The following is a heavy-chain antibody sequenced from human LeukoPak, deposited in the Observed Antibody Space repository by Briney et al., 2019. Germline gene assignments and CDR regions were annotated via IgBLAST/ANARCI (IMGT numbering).Heavy chain of an antibody. V-gene: IGHV3-13*01. CDR1: GFTFSSYD. J-gene: IGHJ4*02. D-gene: IGHD3-10*01. Sequence: GGSLRLSCAASGFTFSSYDMHWVRQATGKGLEWVSAIGTAGDTYYPGSVKGRFTISRENAKNSLYLQMNSLRAGDTAVYYCARGRGYYYGSGSYYNGFDYWGQGTLVTVSS. CDR3: ARGRGYYYGSGSYYNGFDY. CDR2: IGTAGDT.